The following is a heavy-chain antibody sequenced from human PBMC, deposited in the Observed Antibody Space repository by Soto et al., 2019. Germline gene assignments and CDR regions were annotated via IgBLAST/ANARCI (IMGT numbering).Heavy chain of an antibody. CDR1: GFNFNQYW. CDR2: VKQDGGEK. V-gene: IGHV3-7*01. D-gene: IGHD6-19*01. Sequence: EAQLVESGGGLVQPGGSLRLSCSASGFNFNQYWMSWVRQAPGKGLEWVANVKQDGGEKNYVDSVRGRFTISRDNTKNSLYLQMDSLRVEDTALYYGASGGGWSFDHWGQGTLVTVSS. CDR3: ASGGGWSFDH. J-gene: IGHJ4*02.